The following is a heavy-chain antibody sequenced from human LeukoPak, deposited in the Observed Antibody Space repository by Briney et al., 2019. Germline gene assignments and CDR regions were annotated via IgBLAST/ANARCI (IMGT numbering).Heavy chain of an antibody. CDR1: GFTFSLYA. Sequence: GGSLRLSCVGSGFTFSLYAMNWVRQTPGKGLEWVSGTNGSGGRTHYADSVKGRFTISRDNSKNTLNLQMNSLRAEDMAIYYCAKGDTVWTFDSWGQGTLVTVSS. V-gene: IGHV3-23*01. J-gene: IGHJ4*02. CDR2: TNGSGGRT. CDR3: AKGDTVWTFDS. D-gene: IGHD3/OR15-3a*01.